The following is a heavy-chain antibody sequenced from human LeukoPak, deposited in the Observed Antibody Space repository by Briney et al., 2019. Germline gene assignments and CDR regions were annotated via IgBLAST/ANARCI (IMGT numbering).Heavy chain of an antibody. D-gene: IGHD3-16*01. J-gene: IGHJ6*03. CDR2: IYYSGST. V-gene: IGHV4-61*01. Sequence: PSETLSLTCTVSGGSISSGSYHWSWIRQPPGKGLEWIGYIYYSGSTNYNPSLKSRVTISVDTSKNQFSLKLSSVTAADTAVYYCARVGGYYYYMDVWGKGTTVTVSS. CDR3: ARVGGYYYYMDV. CDR1: GGSISSGSYH.